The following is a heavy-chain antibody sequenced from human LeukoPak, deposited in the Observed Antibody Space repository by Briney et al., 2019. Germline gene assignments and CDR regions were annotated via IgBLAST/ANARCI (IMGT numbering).Heavy chain of an antibody. CDR3: ARDGHDILTGLGWFDP. J-gene: IGHJ5*02. CDR2: ISAYNGNT. V-gene: IGHV1-18*01. CDR1: GGTFSSYA. Sequence: GASVKVSCKASGGTFSSYAISWVRQAPGQGLEWMGWISAYNGNTNYAQKLQGRVTMTTDTSTSTAYMELRSLRSDDTAVYYCARDGHDILTGLGWFDPWGQGTLVTVSS. D-gene: IGHD3-9*01.